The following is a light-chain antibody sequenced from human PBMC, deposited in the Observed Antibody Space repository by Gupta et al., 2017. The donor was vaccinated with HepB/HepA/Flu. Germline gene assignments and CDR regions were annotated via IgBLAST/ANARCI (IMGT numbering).Light chain of an antibody. CDR1: SSDVGGFNS. V-gene: IGLV2-14*03. CDR3: SSFRTGSTLVV. J-gene: IGLJ2*01. CDR2: DVS. Sequence: QSALTQPASVSGSPGQSITISCTGSSSDVGGFNSVSWYQQYPGRAPKLLIYDVSNRPSGVSYRFSGSKSGNTASLTISGLQAEDDADYYCSSFRTGSTLVVFGGGTEVTVL.